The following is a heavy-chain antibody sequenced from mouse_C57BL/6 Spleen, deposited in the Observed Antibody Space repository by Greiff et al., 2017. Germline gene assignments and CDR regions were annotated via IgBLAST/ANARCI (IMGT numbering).Heavy chain of an antibody. D-gene: IGHD3-2*01. Sequence: VHVKQSGAELVRPGASVKLSCTASGFNIKDDYMHWVKQRPEQGLEWIGWIDPENGDTEYASKFQGKATIPADASSNTADLQRSSLTSEDTAVYYWTAGDNDAMGDWGQGTSVTASS. V-gene: IGHV14-4*01. CDR3: TAGDNDAMGD. CDR2: IDPENGDT. J-gene: IGHJ4*01. CDR1: GFNIKDDY.